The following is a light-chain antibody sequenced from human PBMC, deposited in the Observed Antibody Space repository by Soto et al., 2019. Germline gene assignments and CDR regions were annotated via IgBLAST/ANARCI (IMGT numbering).Light chain of an antibody. Sequence: QSVLTQPASVSGSPGQSITISCTGTSSDVGGYNYVSWYQQYPGKAPKLMIYDVSNRPSGVSYRFSGSKSGNTASLTISGLQAEDEADYYCSSYATSSTRFGTGTKVTVL. J-gene: IGLJ1*01. CDR3: SSYATSSTR. CDR2: DVS. V-gene: IGLV2-14*01. CDR1: SSDVGGYNY.